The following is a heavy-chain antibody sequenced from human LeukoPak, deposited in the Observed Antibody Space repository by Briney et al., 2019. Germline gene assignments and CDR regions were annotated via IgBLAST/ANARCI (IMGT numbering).Heavy chain of an antibody. J-gene: IGHJ3*02. CDR1: GFTFSSYG. CDR3: AKANGDYEAFDI. CDR2: ISYDGSNK. D-gene: IGHD4-17*01. V-gene: IGHV3-30*18. Sequence: PGGSLRLSCAASGFTFSSYGMHGVRQAPGKGREWVAVISYDGSNKYYADSVKGRFTISRDNSKNTLYLQMNSLRAEDTAVYYCAKANGDYEAFDIWGQGTMVTVSS.